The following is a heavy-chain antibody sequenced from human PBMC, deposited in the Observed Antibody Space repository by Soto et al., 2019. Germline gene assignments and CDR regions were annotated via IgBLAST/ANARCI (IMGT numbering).Heavy chain of an antibody. CDR2: MYYGVNT. Sequence: PSEDPSLTRLVSGGSLSSISYSWAWVPQPPREGLDWIGTMYYGVNTYYNPSLESRVTISVDTSKNQFSLELSSVTAADTAVYSCARHPGYCSGSNCYGYYTMDVWGQGTTVTVSS. V-gene: IGHV4-39*01. D-gene: IGHD2-2*01. J-gene: IGHJ6*02. CDR3: ARHPGYCSGSNCYGYYTMDV. CDR1: GGSLSSISYS.